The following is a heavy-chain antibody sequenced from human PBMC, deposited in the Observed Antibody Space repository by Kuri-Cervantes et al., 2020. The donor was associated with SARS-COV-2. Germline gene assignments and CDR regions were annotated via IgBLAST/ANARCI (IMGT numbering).Heavy chain of an antibody. V-gene: IGHV1-8*02. CDR1: GYTFTNND. CDR3: ARSRGESSTWYYFDY. D-gene: IGHD6-13*01. CDR2: MNPDTGNA. J-gene: IGHJ4*02. Sequence: ASVKVSCKASGYTFTNNDINWVRQASGQGLEWMGWMNPDTGNAGYAQKFQGRVTMTRITSTSTAYMELRSLRSDDTAVYYCARSRGESSTWYYFDYWGQGTLVTVSS.